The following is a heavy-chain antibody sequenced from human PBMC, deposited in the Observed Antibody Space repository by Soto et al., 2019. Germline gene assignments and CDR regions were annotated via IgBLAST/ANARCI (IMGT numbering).Heavy chain of an antibody. J-gene: IGHJ4*02. Sequence: SGPTLVNPTETLTLTCTLSGLSLNTSGVNVGWIRQPSGKALEWLTLIYWNDDTRYSPSLENRLTITRDTSKNQVVLSITNMDPVDTATYYCAHLTQGIISSSPWGAFEYWGQGALVTVSS. CDR3: AHLTQGIISSSPWGAFEY. D-gene: IGHD7-27*01. CDR1: GLSLNTSGVN. V-gene: IGHV2-5*01. CDR2: IYWNDDT.